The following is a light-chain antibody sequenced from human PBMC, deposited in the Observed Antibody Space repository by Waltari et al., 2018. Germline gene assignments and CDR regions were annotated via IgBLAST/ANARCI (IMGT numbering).Light chain of an antibody. J-gene: IGLJ7*01. V-gene: IGLV3-21*04. CDR3: QVWASSTDHHAV. CDR1: DIGSKS. CDR2: YDS. Sequence: SYVLTQPPSVSVAPGQTARITCGGNDIGSKSGHWYQQKPGQAPVLVIFYDSDRPSWIPERFSGSNSGNTATLSISRVEAGDEAGYYCQVWASSTDHHAVFGGGTQLTVL.